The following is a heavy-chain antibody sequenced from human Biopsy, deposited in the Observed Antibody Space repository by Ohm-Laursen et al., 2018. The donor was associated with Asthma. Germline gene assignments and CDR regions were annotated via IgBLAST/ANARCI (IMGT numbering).Heavy chain of an antibody. CDR3: ARIKIRIGAGTDRYFDL. CDR2: IDPNSGGT. Sequence: SVKVSCKASGYPFTDYYVHWVRQAPGQGLEWMGRIDPNSGGTNYAQKFLGRVTMTRDTSVNTAFMVLSRMRSDDTAVYYCARIKIRIGAGTDRYFDLWGRGTLVTVSS. D-gene: IGHD3-16*01. CDR1: GYPFTDYY. V-gene: IGHV1-2*06. J-gene: IGHJ2*01.